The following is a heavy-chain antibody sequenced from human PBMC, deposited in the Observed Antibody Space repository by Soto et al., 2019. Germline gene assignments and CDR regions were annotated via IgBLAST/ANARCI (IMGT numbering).Heavy chain of an antibody. D-gene: IGHD2-15*01. CDR2: SKNKANSYTI. CDR1: VLTFSDHF. J-gene: IGHJ4*02. Sequence: GSLRLSCAASVLTFSDHFMDWFRQAPGKVLEWVDRSKNKANSYTIEYAASVKGRFTISRDNSKNSLYLQMNSLKTEDTAVYYCVKGFCSRGYCYSGDYWGQGTRVTVSS. V-gene: IGHV3-72*01. CDR3: VKGFCSRGYCYSGDY.